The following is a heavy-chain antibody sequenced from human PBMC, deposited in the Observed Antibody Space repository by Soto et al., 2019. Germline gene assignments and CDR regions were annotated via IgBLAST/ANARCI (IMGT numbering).Heavy chain of an antibody. CDR1: GGSISSGGYY. D-gene: IGHD2-2*02. CDR2: IYYSGST. CDR3: AVQVPAAIGVDY. V-gene: IGHV4-31*03. Sequence: QVQLQESGPGLVKPSQTLSLTCTVSGGSISSGGYYWSWIRQHPGKGLEWIGYIYYSGSTYYNPSLKSRVTISVDRSKNQFSLKLSSVTAADTAVYYCAVQVPAAIGVDYWGQGTLVTVSS. J-gene: IGHJ4*02.